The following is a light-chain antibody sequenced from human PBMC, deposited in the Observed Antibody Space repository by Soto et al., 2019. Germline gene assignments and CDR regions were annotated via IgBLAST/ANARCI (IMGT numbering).Light chain of an antibody. CDR2: SNN. V-gene: IGLV1-47*02. CDR3: AAWDDSLSGKVV. Sequence: QSVLTQPPSASGTPGQRVTISCSGSSSNIGSNYVYWYQQLPGTAPKLLIYSNNQRPSGVPDRFSGSKSGTSASLAISGHRSEDEADYYCAAWDDSLSGKVVFGGGTKLTVL. CDR1: SSNIGSNY. J-gene: IGLJ2*01.